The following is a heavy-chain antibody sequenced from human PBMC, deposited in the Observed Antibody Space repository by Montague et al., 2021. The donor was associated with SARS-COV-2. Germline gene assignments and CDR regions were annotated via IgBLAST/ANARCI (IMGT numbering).Heavy chain of an antibody. Sequence: SLRLSCAASGFSVSYNYMNWVRQAPGKGLEWVSVIYNAGTTDYADSVRGRFTISEDNSKNTVYLQMNSLRDEDTAVYYCAGNYCSAGSCYFDYWGQGTLVAVSS. J-gene: IGHJ4*02. CDR1: GFSVSYNY. CDR3: AGNYCSAGSCYFDY. V-gene: IGHV3-53*01. CDR2: IYNAGTT. D-gene: IGHD2-15*01.